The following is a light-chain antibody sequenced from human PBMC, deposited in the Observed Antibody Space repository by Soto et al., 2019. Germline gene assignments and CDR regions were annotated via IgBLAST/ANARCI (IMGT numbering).Light chain of an antibody. Sequence: QSALAQPVSVSGSPGQSITISCAGTSRDIGGYDFVSWYQQHPGEAPKLMIFDVSDRPSGVSDRFSGSKSGDTASLTISGLQAEYEADYYCSSFSNSDTPYVFGTGTKLTVL. CDR3: SSFSNSDTPYV. J-gene: IGLJ1*01. CDR1: SRDIGGYDF. CDR2: DVS. V-gene: IGLV2-14*03.